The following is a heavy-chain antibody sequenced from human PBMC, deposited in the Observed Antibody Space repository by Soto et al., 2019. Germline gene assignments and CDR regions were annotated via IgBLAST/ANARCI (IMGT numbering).Heavy chain of an antibody. J-gene: IGHJ4*02. V-gene: IGHV4-31*03. CDR1: GGSISSGGYY. CDR2: IYYSGST. D-gene: IGHD3-22*01. CDR3: SGRGYDSSGYKVYYFDY. Sequence: SETLSLTCTVSGGSISSGGYYWSWIRQHPGKGLEWIGYIYYSGSTYYNPSLKSRVTISVDTSKNQFSLKLGSVTATDTAVYYCSGRGYDSSGYKVYYFDYWGQGTLVTVSS.